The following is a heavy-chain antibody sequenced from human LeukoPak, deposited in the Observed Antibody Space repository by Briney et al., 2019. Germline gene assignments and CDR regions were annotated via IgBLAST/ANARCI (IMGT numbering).Heavy chain of an antibody. CDR2: INPSGDST. Sequence: ASVKASCKASGYIFSHFYMHWVRQAPGQGLEWMGIINPSGDSTNYAQKFQGRVTMTRDTSTNTLYMELSSLRSEDTAVYYCARDPRQEAPFDYWGQGTLVTVSS. J-gene: IGHJ4*02. CDR3: ARDPRQEAPFDY. CDR1: GYIFSHFY. V-gene: IGHV1-46*01.